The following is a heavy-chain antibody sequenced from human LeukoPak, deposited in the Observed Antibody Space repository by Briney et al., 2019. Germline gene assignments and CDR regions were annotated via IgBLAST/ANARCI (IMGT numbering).Heavy chain of an antibody. Sequence: SETLSLTCAVYGGSFSGYYWSWIRQPPGKGLEWIGEINHSGSTNYNPSPKNRLTIPVDTSKNQFSLKLSSVTAADTAVYYCARGRMSVTPYYYYYYMDVWGKGTTVTVSS. V-gene: IGHV4-34*01. CDR2: INHSGST. D-gene: IGHD2-21*02. CDR1: GGSFSGYY. J-gene: IGHJ6*03. CDR3: ARGRMSVTPYYYYYYMDV.